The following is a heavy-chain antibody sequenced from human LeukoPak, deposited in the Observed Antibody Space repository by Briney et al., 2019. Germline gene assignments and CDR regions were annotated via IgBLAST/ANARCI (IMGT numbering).Heavy chain of an antibody. V-gene: IGHV3-7*03. Sequence: GGSLRLSCAASGFTFSSYWMRWVRQAPGKGLEWVANIKQDGSEKYYVDSVKGRFTISRDNAKNSLYLQMNSLRAEDTAVYYCASDLATGFDYGGPSGYWGQGTLVTVSS. CDR2: IKQDGSEK. D-gene: IGHD4-23*01. J-gene: IGHJ4*02. CDR3: ASDLATGFDYGGPSGY. CDR1: GFTFSSYW.